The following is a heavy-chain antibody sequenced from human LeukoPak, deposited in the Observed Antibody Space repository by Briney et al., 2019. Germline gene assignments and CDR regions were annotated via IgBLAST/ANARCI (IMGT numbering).Heavy chain of an antibody. CDR2: ISGSGTTI. J-gene: IGHJ3*02. D-gene: IGHD3/OR15-3a*01. CDR1: GFTFSDYY. CDR3: ADSWTSLDAFDI. Sequence: GGSLRLSCAASGFTFSDYYMSWIRQAPGKGLEWLSYISGSGTTIYYADSVKCRFTISRDNAKNSLYLQMTSLRADDTAMYYCADSWTSLDAFDIWGQGTMVTVSS. V-gene: IGHV3-11*01.